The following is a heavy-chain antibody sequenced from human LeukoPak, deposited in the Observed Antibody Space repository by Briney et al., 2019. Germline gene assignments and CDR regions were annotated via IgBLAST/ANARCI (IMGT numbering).Heavy chain of an antibody. V-gene: IGHV3-48*01. Sequence: QSGGSLRLSCVASGFTFSRFEMSWVRQAPGRGLEWVSYISDSSGTIYYADSVKGRFTISRDNAKNSLYLQMNSLRAEDTAVYYCARDLIVGSSISYYFDYWGQGTLVTVSS. CDR1: GFTFSRFE. D-gene: IGHD1-26*01. CDR2: ISDSSGTI. J-gene: IGHJ4*02. CDR3: ARDLIVGSSISYYFDY.